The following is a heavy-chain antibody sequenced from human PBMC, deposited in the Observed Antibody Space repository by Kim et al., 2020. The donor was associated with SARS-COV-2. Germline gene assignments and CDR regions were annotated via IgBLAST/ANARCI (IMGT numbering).Heavy chain of an antibody. CDR3: AKDSYIQLWLVDYGMDV. V-gene: IGHV3-23*01. J-gene: IGHJ6*02. Sequence: GGSLRLSCAASGFTFSSYAMSWVRQAPGKGLEWVSAISGSGGSTYYADSVKGRFTISRDNSKNTLYLQMNSLRAEDTAVYYCAKDSYIQLWLVDYGMDVWGQGTTVTVSS. D-gene: IGHD5-18*01. CDR2: ISGSGGST. CDR1: GFTFSSYA.